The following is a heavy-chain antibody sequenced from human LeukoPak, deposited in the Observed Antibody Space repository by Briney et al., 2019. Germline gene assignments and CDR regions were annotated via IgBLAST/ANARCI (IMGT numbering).Heavy chain of an antibody. Sequence: ASVKVSCKASGYTFTNFYMHWVRQAPGQGLEWMGWISAYNGNTNYAQKLQGRVTMTTDTSTSTAYMELRSLRSDDTAVYYCATQVLLWFGLDYWGQGTLVTVSS. CDR1: GYTFTNFY. CDR2: ISAYNGNT. V-gene: IGHV1-18*04. D-gene: IGHD3-10*01. CDR3: ATQVLLWFGLDY. J-gene: IGHJ4*02.